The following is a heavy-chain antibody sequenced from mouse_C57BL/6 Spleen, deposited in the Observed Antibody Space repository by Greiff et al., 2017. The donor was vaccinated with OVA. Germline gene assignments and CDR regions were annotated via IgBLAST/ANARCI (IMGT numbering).Heavy chain of an antibody. J-gene: IGHJ4*01. CDR3: ARSGIYDREYYYAMDY. Sequence: EVKLMESGPELVKPGASVKIPCKASGYTFTDYNMDWVKQSHGKSLEWIGDINPNNGGTIYNQKFKGKATLTVDKSSSTAYMELRSLTSEDTAVYYCARSGIYDREYYYAMDYWGQGTSVTVSS. CDR1: GYTFTDYN. D-gene: IGHD2-12*01. CDR2: INPNNGGT. V-gene: IGHV1-18*01.